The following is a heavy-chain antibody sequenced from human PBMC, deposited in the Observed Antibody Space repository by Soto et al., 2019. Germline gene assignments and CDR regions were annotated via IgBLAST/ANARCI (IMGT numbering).Heavy chain of an antibody. CDR3: AKERTWDDSGDNICDY. Sequence: EVQLLESGGGLVQHGGSLRLSCVASEFTFSNHAMSWVRQIPGKGLEWVSGISGGGHTTYYADSVRGRFTISRDNSKNTLYMQLDSLRAEDTAVYYCAKERTWDDSGDNICDYWGQGTLVTVSS. CDR1: EFTFSNHA. V-gene: IGHV3-23*01. J-gene: IGHJ4*02. D-gene: IGHD1-1*01. CDR2: ISGGGHTT.